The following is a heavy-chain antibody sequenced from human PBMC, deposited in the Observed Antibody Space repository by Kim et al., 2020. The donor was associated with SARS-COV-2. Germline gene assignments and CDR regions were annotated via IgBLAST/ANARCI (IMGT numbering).Heavy chain of an antibody. CDR2: IIPIFGTA. J-gene: IGHJ4*02. Sequence: SVKVSCKASGGTFSSYAISWVRQAPGQGLEWMGGIIPIFGTANYAQKFQGRVTITADESTSTAYMELSSLRSEDTAVYYCAGSGWALYYFDYWGQGTLVTVSS. CDR1: GGTFSSYA. CDR3: AGSGWALYYFDY. D-gene: IGHD6-19*01. V-gene: IGHV1-69*13.